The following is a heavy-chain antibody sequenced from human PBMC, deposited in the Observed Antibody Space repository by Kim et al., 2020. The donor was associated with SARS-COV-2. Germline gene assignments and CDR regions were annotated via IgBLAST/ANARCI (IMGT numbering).Heavy chain of an antibody. D-gene: IGHD2-15*01. Sequence: YPDHVKGRFTITRDNSKNTLYLQMNSLRAEDTAVYYCAKVVVVVAAGFDYWGQGTLVTVSS. V-gene: IGHV3-23*01. CDR3: AKVVVVVAAGFDY. J-gene: IGHJ4*02.